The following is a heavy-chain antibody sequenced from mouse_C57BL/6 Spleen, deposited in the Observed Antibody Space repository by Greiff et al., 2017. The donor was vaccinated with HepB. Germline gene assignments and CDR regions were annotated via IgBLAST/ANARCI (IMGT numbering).Heavy chain of an antibody. V-gene: IGHV5-6*02. J-gene: IGHJ3*01. Sequence: EVKVVESGGDLVKPGGSLKLSCAASGFTFSSYGMSWVRQTPDKRLEWVATISSGGSYTYYPDSVTGRFTISRDNAKHTLYLQMSSLKSEDTAMYYGASRGGVYEIAWFAYWGQGTLVTVSA. CDR3: ASRGGVYEIAWFAY. CDR1: GFTFSSYG. D-gene: IGHD2-3*01. CDR2: ISSGGSYT.